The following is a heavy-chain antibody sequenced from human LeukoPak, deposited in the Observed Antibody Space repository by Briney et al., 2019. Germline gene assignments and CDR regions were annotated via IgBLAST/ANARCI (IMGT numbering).Heavy chain of an antibody. J-gene: IGHJ3*02. D-gene: IGHD3-22*01. CDR3: ARDRYYYDTSGPPFDI. CDR1: GGSVSSYY. CDR2: IYTSGST. Sequence: PSETLSLTCTFSGGSVSSYYWSWIRQPAGKGLEWIGRIYTSGSTNYNPSLKSRVTMSVDTSKNQFSLRLSSVTAADTAVYYCARDRYYYDTSGPPFDIWGQGTMVTVSS. V-gene: IGHV4-4*07.